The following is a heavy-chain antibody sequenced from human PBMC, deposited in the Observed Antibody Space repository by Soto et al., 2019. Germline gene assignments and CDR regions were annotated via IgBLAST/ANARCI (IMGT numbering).Heavy chain of an antibody. CDR2: INTDGSST. J-gene: IGHJ4*02. D-gene: IGHD3-10*01. Sequence: GGSLRLSCAASGFTFSSYWMHWVRQVPGKGLVWVSRINTDGSSTTYADSVKGRFTISRGNAKNTLYLQMNSLRAEDTAVYYCVKAAARGDYWSRGTLVTVSS. CDR1: GFTFSSYW. V-gene: IGHV3-74*03. CDR3: VKAAARGDY.